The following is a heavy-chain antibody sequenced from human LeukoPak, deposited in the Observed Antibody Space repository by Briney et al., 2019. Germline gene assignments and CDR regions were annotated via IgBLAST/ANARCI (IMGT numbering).Heavy chain of an antibody. CDR2: ISAYNGNT. J-gene: IGHJ5*02. V-gene: IGHV1-18*01. Sequence: GASVKVSCKASGYTFTSYVISWVRQAPGQGLEWMGWISAYNGNTNYAQKLQGRVTMTTDTSTSTAYMELRSLRSDDTAVYYCARAKRPYYYDSSGSNWFDPWGQGTLVTVSS. D-gene: IGHD3-22*01. CDR1: GYTFTSYV. CDR3: ARAKRPYYYDSSGSNWFDP.